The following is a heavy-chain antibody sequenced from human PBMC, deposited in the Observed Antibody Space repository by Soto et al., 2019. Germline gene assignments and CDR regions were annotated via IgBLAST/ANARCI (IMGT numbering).Heavy chain of an antibody. CDR1: GFTFSSYA. J-gene: IGHJ3*02. D-gene: IGHD5-12*01. Sequence: GGSLRLPCSASGFTFSSYAMHWVRQAPGKGLEYVSAISSNGGSTYYADSVKGRFTISRDNSKNTLYLQMSSLRAEDTAVYYCVKAHSGYDYVAFDIWGQGTMVTVSS. CDR2: ISSNGGST. CDR3: VKAHSGYDYVAFDI. V-gene: IGHV3-64D*06.